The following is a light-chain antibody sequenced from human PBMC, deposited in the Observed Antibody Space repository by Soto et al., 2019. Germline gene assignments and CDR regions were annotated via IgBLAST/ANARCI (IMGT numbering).Light chain of an antibody. V-gene: IGLV2-8*01. Sequence: QSALTQPPSASGSPGQSVTISCTGTSSDVGRYNYVSWYQHHPGKAPKLIIYDVSQWPSGVPDRFSGSKSGNTASLTVSGLQAEDEADYYCNSYTSSSTLVFGTGTKLTVL. J-gene: IGLJ1*01. CDR1: SSDVGRYNY. CDR3: NSYTSSSTLV. CDR2: DVS.